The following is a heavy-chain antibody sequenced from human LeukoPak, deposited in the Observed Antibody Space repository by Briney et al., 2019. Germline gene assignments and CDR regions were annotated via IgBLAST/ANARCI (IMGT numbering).Heavy chain of an antibody. D-gene: IGHD4-17*01. V-gene: IGHV3-30*04. Sequence: GGSLRLSCTASGFTFSSYAMHWVRQAPGKGLEWVAVISYDGSSKYYTDSVKGRFTISRDNSYNTLYLQMNSLRAEDTAMYYCARASRFMTKVNSQFDYRGQGTLVTVSS. CDR2: ISYDGSSK. CDR1: GFTFSSYA. J-gene: IGHJ4*01. CDR3: ARASRFMTKVNSQFDY.